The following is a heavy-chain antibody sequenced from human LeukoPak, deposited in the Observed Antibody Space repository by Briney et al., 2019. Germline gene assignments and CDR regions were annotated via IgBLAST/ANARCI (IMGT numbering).Heavy chain of an antibody. D-gene: IGHD3-22*01. V-gene: IGHV3-49*02. CDR2: IRSKAYGGTT. J-gene: IGHJ4*02. CDR3: TREGDYYDSSGYSP. Sequence: WIRQAPGKGLEWVGFIRSKAYGGTTEYAASVKGRFTISRDDSKSIAYLQMNSLKTEDTAVYYCTREGDYYDSSGYSPWGQGTLVTVSS.